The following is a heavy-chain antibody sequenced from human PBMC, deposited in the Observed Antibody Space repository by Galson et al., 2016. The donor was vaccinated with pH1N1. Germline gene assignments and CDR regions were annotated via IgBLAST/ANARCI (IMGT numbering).Heavy chain of an antibody. V-gene: IGHV3-21*01. CDR1: GFTFNNYN. CDR3: AREGFAFKFLFDY. Sequence: SLRLSCAASGFTFNNYNMDWVRQAPGKGLEWVSSISSGGNSAYYADSVKGRFTIFRDNAMKSVYLHINSLRAEDTAAYYCAREGFAFKFLFDYWSQGTPVTVSS. D-gene: IGHD2-21*01. CDR2: ISSGGNSA. J-gene: IGHJ4*02.